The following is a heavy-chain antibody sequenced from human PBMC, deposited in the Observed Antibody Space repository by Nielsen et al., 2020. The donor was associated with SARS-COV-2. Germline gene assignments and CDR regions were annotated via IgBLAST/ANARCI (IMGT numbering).Heavy chain of an antibody. CDR2: IDTNIGTP. CDR1: GYSFSRYP. J-gene: IGHJ6*02. Sequence: ASVKVSCKASGYSFSRYPMNWVRQAPGQGLEWMGWIDTNIGTPTPAQGFTGRFVFSSDTSVSTASLQISTLRAEDTAVYYCARENSGPGGTASYGMDLWGQGTTVTVSS. D-gene: IGHD3-10*01. CDR3: ARENSGPGGTASYGMDL. V-gene: IGHV7-4-1*02.